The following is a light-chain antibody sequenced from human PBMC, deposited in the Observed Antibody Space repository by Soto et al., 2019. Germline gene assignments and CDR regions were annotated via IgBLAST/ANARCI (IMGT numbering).Light chain of an antibody. CDR2: EGT. V-gene: IGLV2-23*01. J-gene: IGLJ2*01. CDR3: CSYAGSSSLV. Sequence: QSVLTQPASVSGFLGQSITMSCTGSSSDVGTFNLVSWFQQHPGKAPKLLIFEGTKRPSGVSDRFSGSKSGNTASLTISGLQAEDEADYHCCSYAGSSSLVFGGGTKLTVL. CDR1: SSDVGTFNL.